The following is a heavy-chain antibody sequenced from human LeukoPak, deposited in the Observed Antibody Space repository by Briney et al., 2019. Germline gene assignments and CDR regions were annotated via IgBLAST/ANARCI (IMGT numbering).Heavy chain of an antibody. V-gene: IGHV4-34*01. CDR2: INHSGST. D-gene: IGHD3-22*01. Sequence: SETLSLTCAVYGGSFSGCYWSWIRQPPGKGLEWIGEINHSGSTNYNPSLKSRVTISVDTSKNQFSLKLSSVTAADTAVYYCARDAMYYYDSSGYYGGFDYWGQGTLVTVSS. CDR3: ARDAMYYYDSSGYYGGFDY. CDR1: GGSFSGCY. J-gene: IGHJ4*02.